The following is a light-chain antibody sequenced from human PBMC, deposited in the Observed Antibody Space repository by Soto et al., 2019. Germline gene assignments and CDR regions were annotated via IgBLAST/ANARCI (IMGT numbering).Light chain of an antibody. CDR1: SSDVGGYNY. CDR2: EVS. CDR3: SSFAGNNNLV. Sequence: QSALTQPPSASGSPGPSVTISCTGTSSDVGGYNYVSWYQQHPGKAPKLMISEVSKRPSGVPDRFSGSKSGNTASLTVYGLQAEDEADYYCSSFAGNNNLVFGGGTKVTVL. J-gene: IGLJ2*01. V-gene: IGLV2-8*01.